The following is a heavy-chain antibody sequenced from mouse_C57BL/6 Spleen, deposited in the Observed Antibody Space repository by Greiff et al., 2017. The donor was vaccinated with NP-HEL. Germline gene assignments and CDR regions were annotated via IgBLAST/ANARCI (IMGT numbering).Heavy chain of an antibody. Sequence: QVQLQQSGPGLVQPSQSLSITCTVSGFSLTSYGVHWVRQSPGKGLEWLGVIWSGGSTDYNAAFISRLSISKDNSKSQVFFKMNSLQADDTAIYYCARHDYDGVAYWGQGTLVTVSA. J-gene: IGHJ3*01. V-gene: IGHV2-2*01. CDR3: ARHDYDGVAY. CDR2: IWSGGST. CDR1: GFSLTSYG. D-gene: IGHD2-4*01.